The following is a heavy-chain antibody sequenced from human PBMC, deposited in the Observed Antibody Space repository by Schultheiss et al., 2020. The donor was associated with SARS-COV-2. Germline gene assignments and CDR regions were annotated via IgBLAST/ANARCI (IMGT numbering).Heavy chain of an antibody. CDR2: INHSGST. J-gene: IGHJ6*02. V-gene: IGHV4-59*01. Sequence: SETLSLTCTVSGGSISSYYWSWIRQPPGKGLEWIGEINHSGSTNYNPSLKSRVTISVDTSKNQFSLKLSSVTAADTAVYYCARGCSGGSCYSDYYYYGMDVWGQGTTVTVSS. CDR3: ARGCSGGSCYSDYYYYGMDV. D-gene: IGHD2-15*01. CDR1: GGSISSYY.